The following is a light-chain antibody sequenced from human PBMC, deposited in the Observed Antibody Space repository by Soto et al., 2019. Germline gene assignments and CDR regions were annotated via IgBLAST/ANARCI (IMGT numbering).Light chain of an antibody. CDR1: QDINSY. CDR2: DAF. J-gene: IGKJ5*01. V-gene: IGKV1-33*01. Sequence: EIQMTQSPSSLSASVGDRVTITCQASQDINSYLSWYQQRPGKAPKLLIYDAFTLETGVPSRFSGSGSGTDFIFTISSLQPEDFATYYCQQYDTFPVTFGQGTRLEI. CDR3: QQYDTFPVT.